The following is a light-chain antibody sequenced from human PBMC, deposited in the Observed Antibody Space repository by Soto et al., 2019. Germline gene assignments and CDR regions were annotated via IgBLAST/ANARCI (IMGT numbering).Light chain of an antibody. J-gene: IGKJ5*01. CDR2: GAS. Sequence: EIVLTQSPGTLSLSPGERATLSWRASQSVSSSHLAWYQQKPGQAPRLLIYGASTRATGIPDRFSGSESGTDFTLTISRLEPEDFVVYYCQQYGNSPFTFGQGTRLEIK. V-gene: IGKV3-20*01. CDR1: QSVSSSH. CDR3: QQYGNSPFT.